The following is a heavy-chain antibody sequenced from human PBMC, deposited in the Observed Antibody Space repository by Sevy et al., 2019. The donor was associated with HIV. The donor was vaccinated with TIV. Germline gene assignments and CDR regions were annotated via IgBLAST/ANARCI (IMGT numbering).Heavy chain of an antibody. V-gene: IGHV4-61*01. Sequence: SETPSLTCTVSGGSVSSGSYYWSWIRQPPGKGLEWIGYIYYSGSTNYNPSLKSRVTISVDTSKNQFSLKLSSVTAADTAVYYCARESVVPAATHYYYYGMDVWGQGTTVTVSS. J-gene: IGHJ6*02. CDR2: IYYSGST. CDR1: GGSVSSGSYY. D-gene: IGHD2-2*01. CDR3: ARESVVPAATHYYYYGMDV.